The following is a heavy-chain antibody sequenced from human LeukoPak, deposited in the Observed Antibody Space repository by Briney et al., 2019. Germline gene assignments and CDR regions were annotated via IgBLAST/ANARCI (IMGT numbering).Heavy chain of an antibody. CDR1: GFTFSSYE. Sequence: GGSLRLSYAATGFTFSSYEMNWVREAPGKELEWVSYIISSGSNIYYADSVKGRFTISRDNAKNSLYLQMNSLRAEDTAVYCCAELGITMMGGVWGKRTTVTMSS. D-gene: IGHD3-22*01. J-gene: IGHJ6*04. CDR3: AELGITMMGGV. CDR2: IISSGSNI. V-gene: IGHV3-48*03.